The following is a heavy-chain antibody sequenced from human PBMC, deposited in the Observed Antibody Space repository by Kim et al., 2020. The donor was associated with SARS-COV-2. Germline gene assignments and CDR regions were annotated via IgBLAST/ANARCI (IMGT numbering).Heavy chain of an antibody. Sequence: ASVKVSCKVSGYTLTELSMHWVRQAPGKGLEWMGGFDPEDGETIYAQKFQGRVTMTEDTSTDTAYMELSSLRSEDTAVYYCATLMPSPNGDYAGWFDPWGQGTLVTVSS. J-gene: IGHJ5*02. D-gene: IGHD4-17*01. CDR2: FDPEDGET. CDR3: ATLMPSPNGDYAGWFDP. CDR1: GYTLTELS. V-gene: IGHV1-24*01.